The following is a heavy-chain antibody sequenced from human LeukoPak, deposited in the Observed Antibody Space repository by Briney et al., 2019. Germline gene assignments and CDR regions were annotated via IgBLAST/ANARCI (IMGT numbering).Heavy chain of an antibody. CDR3: ARELYYYDSNGYYPLDY. Sequence: ASVKVSCKASGYTFTGYYMHWVRQAPGQGLEWMGWIDPNSGGTNYAQKFQGGVTMTRDTSISTAYMELSRLRSDDTAVYYCARELYYYDSNGYYPLDYWGQGTLVTVSS. CDR2: IDPNSGGT. V-gene: IGHV1-2*02. CDR1: GYTFTGYY. D-gene: IGHD3-22*01. J-gene: IGHJ4*02.